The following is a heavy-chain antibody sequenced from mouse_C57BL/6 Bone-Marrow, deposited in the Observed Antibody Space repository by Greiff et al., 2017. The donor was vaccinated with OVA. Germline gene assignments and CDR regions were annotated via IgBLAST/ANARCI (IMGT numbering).Heavy chain of an antibody. Sequence: QVQLQQPGAELVKPGASVKLSCKASGYTFTSYWMQWVKQRPGQGLAWIGEIDPSDSYTNYNQKFKGKATLTVDTSSSTAYMQLSSLTSEDSAVYSCARLWDDFDCGGQGTTLTVSS. CDR2: IDPSDSYT. J-gene: IGHJ2*01. D-gene: IGHD4-1*01. CDR3: ARLWDDFDC. V-gene: IGHV1-50*01. CDR1: GYTFTSYW.